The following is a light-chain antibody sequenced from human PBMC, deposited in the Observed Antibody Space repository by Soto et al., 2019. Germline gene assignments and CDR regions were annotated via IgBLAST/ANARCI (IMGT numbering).Light chain of an antibody. J-gene: IGKJ5*01. Sequence: DIVMTQIPGSLPGTPGEPASIACKSSQSLLHSHGYNYMDWYLQKQGQSPQLLIYFGSYRDSGVPDRFSGSGSGTNCTLRISRVETDDFCIYFCMQALQVPLTFGQGTRLEIK. V-gene: IGKV2-28*01. CDR3: MQALQVPLT. CDR2: FGS. CDR1: QSLLHSHGYNY.